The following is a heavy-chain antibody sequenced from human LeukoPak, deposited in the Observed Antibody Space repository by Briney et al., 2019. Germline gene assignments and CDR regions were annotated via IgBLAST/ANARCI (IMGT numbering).Heavy chain of an antibody. V-gene: IGHV3-21*01. CDR1: GFTFNTFN. D-gene: IGHD3-9*01. J-gene: IGHJ4*02. CDR2: ITSGGDYI. Sequence: GGPLRLSCAASGFTFNTFNMNWVRQAPGKGLEWVSSITSGGDYIYYADSVKGRFTTSRDNAKNSLSLQLNSLRVEDTAVYYCARGHYDVLAASYKWTPDYWGQGTLVTVSS. CDR3: ARGHYDVLAASYKWTPDY.